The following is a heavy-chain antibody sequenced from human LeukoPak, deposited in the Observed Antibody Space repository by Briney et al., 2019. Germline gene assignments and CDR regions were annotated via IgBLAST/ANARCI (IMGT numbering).Heavy chain of an antibody. CDR2: IWYDGSNK. J-gene: IGHJ4*02. Sequence: GRSLRLSCAASGFTFSSYGMHWVRQAPGKGLEWVAVIWYDGSNKYYADSVKGRFTISRDNSKNTLYLQMNGLRAEDTAVFYCARLGAPFWGFDYWGQGTLGTVSS. CDR1: GFTFSSYG. CDR3: ARLGAPFWGFDY. D-gene: IGHD1-26*01. V-gene: IGHV3-33*01.